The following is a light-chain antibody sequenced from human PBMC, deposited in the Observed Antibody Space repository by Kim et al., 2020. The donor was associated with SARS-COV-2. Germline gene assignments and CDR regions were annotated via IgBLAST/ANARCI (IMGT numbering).Light chain of an antibody. CDR3: QSRDSGGDVV. CDR2: GRN. V-gene: IGLV3-19*01. J-gene: IGLJ2*01. CDR1: SLRSYY. Sequence: SSELTQDPAVSVALGQTVRITCQGDSLRSYYATWYQQKPRQAPVLVIYGRNNRPSGIPDRFSGSASGNTASLTISGAQAEDEAEFYCQSRDSGGDVVFRGGSQLSVL.